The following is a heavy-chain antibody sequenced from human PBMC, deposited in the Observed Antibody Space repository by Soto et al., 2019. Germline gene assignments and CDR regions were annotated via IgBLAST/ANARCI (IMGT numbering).Heavy chain of an antibody. CDR2: INYRGTT. CDR1: GGSISSTSDY. J-gene: IGHJ6*02. D-gene: IGHD3-10*01. Sequence: HLQLQKSGPGLVKPSETLSLTCTVSGGSISSTSDYWGWIRQPPGKGLEWIGSINYRGTTYYNPSLKSRVTMSVDTSKNQFSLKLSSVTAADTAVYYCARSTYTSGTYHGMDVWGQGTTVTVSS. CDR3: ARSTYTSGTYHGMDV. V-gene: IGHV4-39*01.